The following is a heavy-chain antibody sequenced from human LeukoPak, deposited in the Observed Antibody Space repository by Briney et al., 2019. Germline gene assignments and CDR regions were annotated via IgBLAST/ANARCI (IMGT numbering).Heavy chain of an antibody. Sequence: GGSLRLSCAASGLTFSSYAMSWVRQAPGKGLEWVSAISGSGGSTYYADSVKGRFTISRDNSKNTLYLQMNSLRAEDTAVYYCARNYYGSGSDYYFDYWGQGTLVTVSS. CDR2: ISGSGGST. J-gene: IGHJ4*02. CDR1: GLTFSSYA. V-gene: IGHV3-23*01. D-gene: IGHD3-10*01. CDR3: ARNYYGSGSDYYFDY.